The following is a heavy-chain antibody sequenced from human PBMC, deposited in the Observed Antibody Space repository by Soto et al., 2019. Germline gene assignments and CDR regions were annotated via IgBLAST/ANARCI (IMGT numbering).Heavy chain of an antibody. CDR3: ARGYCSGGSCYFDS. V-gene: IGHV3-21*01. Sequence: EVQLVESGGGLVKPGGSLRLSCVASGFIFSSFGIDWVRQAPGKGLEWVSSISGSTNYIYYADSVKGRFTISRDNAKNSVHLQMNSLRAEDTAIYYCARGYCSGGSCYFDSWGQGTLVTVSS. CDR2: ISGSTNYI. D-gene: IGHD2-15*01. CDR1: GFIFSSFG. J-gene: IGHJ4*02.